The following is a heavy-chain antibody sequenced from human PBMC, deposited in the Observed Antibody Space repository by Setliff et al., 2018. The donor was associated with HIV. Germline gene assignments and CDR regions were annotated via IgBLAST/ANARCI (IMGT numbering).Heavy chain of an antibody. CDR1: GSSFTSYY. Sequence: ASVKVSCKASGSSFTSYYVHWVRQAPGQGLEWMGIINPSGGTTSYAQKFQGRVTMTRDTSTSTVYMELSSLRSEDTAVYYCARDWEARADYYDTSGQAQYFQHWGQGTLVTVSS. CDR2: INPSGGTT. V-gene: IGHV1-46*01. D-gene: IGHD3-22*01. J-gene: IGHJ1*01. CDR3: ARDWEARADYYDTSGQAQYFQH.